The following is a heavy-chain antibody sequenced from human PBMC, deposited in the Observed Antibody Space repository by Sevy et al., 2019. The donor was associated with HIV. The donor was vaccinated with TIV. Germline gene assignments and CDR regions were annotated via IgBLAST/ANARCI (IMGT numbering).Heavy chain of an antibody. D-gene: IGHD2-15*01. CDR2: ISSDGDNT. Sequence: GGSLRLSCAASGFTFNDYALHWVRQAPGKGLEWVAIISSDGDNTYYADTVKGRFTISRDNSKNTVYLQMNRLGAEETAFYYCVREGAPYRNIRYCSGNNCFYNWFDPWGQGTLVTVSS. J-gene: IGHJ5*02. CDR1: GFTFNDYA. CDR3: VREGAPYRNIRYCSGNNCFYNWFDP. V-gene: IGHV3-30-3*01.